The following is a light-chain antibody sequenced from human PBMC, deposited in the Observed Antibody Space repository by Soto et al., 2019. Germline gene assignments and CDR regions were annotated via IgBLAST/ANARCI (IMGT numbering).Light chain of an antibody. Sequence: QSVLTQPPSASGTPGQRVTISCSGSRSNIGSNSVNWYQQLPGTAPKLLIYSNDQRPSGVPDRFSGSKSDTSASLAISGLQSEDEADYYCASWDDSLDGFVFGAGTKVTVL. CDR3: ASWDDSLDGFV. J-gene: IGLJ1*01. CDR2: SND. V-gene: IGLV1-44*01. CDR1: RSNIGSNS.